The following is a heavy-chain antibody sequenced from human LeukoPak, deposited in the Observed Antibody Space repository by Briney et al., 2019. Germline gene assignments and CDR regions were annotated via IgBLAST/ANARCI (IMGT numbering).Heavy chain of an antibody. D-gene: IGHD3-22*01. V-gene: IGHV3-23*01. CDR3: ARVPYYYDSSGYYQDY. Sequence: GGSLRLSCAASGFTFSSYAMSWVRQAPGKGLEWVSAISGSGGSTYYADSVKGRFTISRDNSKNTLYLQMNSLRAEDTAVYYCARVPYYYDSSGYYQDYWGQGTLVTVSS. CDR2: ISGSGGST. CDR1: GFTFSSYA. J-gene: IGHJ4*02.